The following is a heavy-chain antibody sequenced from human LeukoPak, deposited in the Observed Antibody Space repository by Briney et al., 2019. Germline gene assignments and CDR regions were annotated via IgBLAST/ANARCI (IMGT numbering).Heavy chain of an antibody. CDR2: ISGSGGST. V-gene: IGHV3-23*01. D-gene: IGHD1-26*01. CDR3: AKDRFDSGSYFIDY. Sequence: GGSLSLSCAASGYTFSSYAMSWVPQAPGKGLEWVTAISGSGGSTYHADSAKGRFTISRDNSKNTLYLQMNSLRAEDTAVYYCAKDRFDSGSYFIDYWGQGTLVTVSS. CDR1: GYTFSSYA. J-gene: IGHJ4*02.